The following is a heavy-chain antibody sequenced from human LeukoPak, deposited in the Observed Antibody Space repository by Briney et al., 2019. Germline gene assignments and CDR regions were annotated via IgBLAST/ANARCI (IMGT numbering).Heavy chain of an antibody. CDR3: ARAAYGGNSGHCVHH. J-gene: IGHJ1*01. V-gene: IGHV5-51*02. D-gene: IGHD4-23*01. CDR1: GYNFINYW. Sequence: RGGSLKISCKGSGYNFINYWTGWVRQLPGKGVEGRGIIYPGDSDTRYKPSFQGQVTISADKSISTAYLQWSSLKASDTAMYYCARAAYGGNSGHCVHHWGQGTRITVS. CDR2: IYPGDSDT.